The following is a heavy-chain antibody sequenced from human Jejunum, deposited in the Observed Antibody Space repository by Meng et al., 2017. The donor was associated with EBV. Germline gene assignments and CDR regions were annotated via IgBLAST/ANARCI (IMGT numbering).Heavy chain of an antibody. Sequence: QVQRQEAGPGLVKPSETLSLTCTVSGGSVSSGGYYWSWIRQPPGKGLEWIGYIYNSESTNYKSSLKSRVTISADTSKNQFSLRLSFVTAADTAVYYCARDQNGSYFAYWGQGTLVTVFS. D-gene: IGHD1-26*01. CDR2: IYNSEST. CDR1: GGSVSSGGYY. CDR3: ARDQNGSYFAY. V-gene: IGHV4-61*08. J-gene: IGHJ4*02.